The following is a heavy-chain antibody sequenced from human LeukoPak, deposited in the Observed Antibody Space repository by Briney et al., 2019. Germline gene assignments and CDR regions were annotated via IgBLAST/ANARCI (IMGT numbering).Heavy chain of an antibody. V-gene: IGHV3-53*01. D-gene: IGHD4-23*01. CDR1: GFTVSSNY. CDR2: IYSGGST. Sequence: GSLRLSCAASGFTVSSNYMSWVRQAPGKGLEWVSVIYSGGSTYYADSVKGRFTISRDNSKNTLYLQMNSLRAEDTAVYYCARDYGGNSGDYYYFYGMDVRGQGTTVTVSS. J-gene: IGHJ6*02. CDR3: ARDYGGNSGDYYYFYGMDV.